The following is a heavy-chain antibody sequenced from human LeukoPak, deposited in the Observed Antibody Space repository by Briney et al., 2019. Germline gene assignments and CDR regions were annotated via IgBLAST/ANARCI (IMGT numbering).Heavy chain of an antibody. J-gene: IGHJ3*02. CDR1: GGSISSYF. Sequence: SETLSLTCTVSGGSISSYFWSWIRQPPGKGPEWIGYIYYTGITNYNPSLKSRVTMSVDTSKNQFSLNLTSVTAADTALYYCARGLWFGEFSLGIWGQGTMVTVSS. V-gene: IGHV4-59*01. CDR3: ARGLWFGEFSLGI. CDR2: IYYTGIT. D-gene: IGHD3-10*01.